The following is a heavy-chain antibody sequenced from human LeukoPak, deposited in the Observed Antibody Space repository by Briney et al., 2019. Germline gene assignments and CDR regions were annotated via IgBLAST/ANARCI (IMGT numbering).Heavy chain of an antibody. D-gene: IGHD2-15*01. CDR3: ARGYCSGGSCYPDFDY. Sequence: ASVKVSCKASGYTFTSYDINWVRQATGQGLEWMGWMNPNSGNTGYAQKFQGRVTMTRNTSISTAYMELSSLRSEDTAVYYCARGYCSGGSCYPDFDYWGQGTLVTVSS. CDR1: GYTFTSYD. J-gene: IGHJ4*02. CDR2: MNPNSGNT. V-gene: IGHV1-8*01.